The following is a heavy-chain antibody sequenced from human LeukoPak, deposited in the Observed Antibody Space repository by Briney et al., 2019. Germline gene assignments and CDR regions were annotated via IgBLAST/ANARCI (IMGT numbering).Heavy chain of an antibody. D-gene: IGHD1-26*01. CDR2: ISGDRSTI. Sequence: GGSLRLSCGASGFTFSDYAMLWVLQAPGKGLEWISFISGDRSTIFLADSVRGRFITSRDNAQNSLYLQMNSLRAEDTAVYYCARDRPVVGAIDFWGQGTLVTVSS. CDR3: ARDRPVVGAIDF. CDR1: GFTFSDYA. V-gene: IGHV3-48*04. J-gene: IGHJ4*02.